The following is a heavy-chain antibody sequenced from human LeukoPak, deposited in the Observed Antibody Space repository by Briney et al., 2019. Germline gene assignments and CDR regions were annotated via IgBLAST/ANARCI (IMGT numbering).Heavy chain of an antibody. Sequence: GGSLRLSCVASGFTFSSKYMSWVRQAPGKGLVWVSRMNYDGSSTTYADSVRGRFTISRGNAKNTLYLQMNSLRAEDTAVYYCARETTVIREWYFDPWGRGTLVTVAS. D-gene: IGHD4-17*01. V-gene: IGHV3-74*03. CDR1: GFTFSSKY. CDR2: MNYDGSST. J-gene: IGHJ2*01. CDR3: ARETTVIREWYFDP.